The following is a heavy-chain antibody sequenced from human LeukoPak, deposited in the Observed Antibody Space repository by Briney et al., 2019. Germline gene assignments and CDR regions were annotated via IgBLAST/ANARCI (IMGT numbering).Heavy chain of an antibody. Sequence: ASVKVSCKASGYTFTSYYMHWVRQAPGQGLEWMGIINPSGGSTSYAQKFQGRVTMTRDTSTSTVYLELSSLRSEDTAVYYCARDLYPPYSSKFNWFDPWGQGTLVTVSS. CDR3: ARDLYPPYSSKFNWFDP. V-gene: IGHV1-46*01. J-gene: IGHJ5*02. D-gene: IGHD6-13*01. CDR2: INPSGGST. CDR1: GYTFTSYY.